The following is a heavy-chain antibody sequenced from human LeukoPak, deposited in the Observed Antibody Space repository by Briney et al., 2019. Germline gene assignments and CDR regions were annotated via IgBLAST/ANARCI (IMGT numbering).Heavy chain of an antibody. D-gene: IGHD4-23*01. J-gene: IGHJ3*02. V-gene: IGHV4-59*01. CDR2: VYYSGST. Sequence: SETLSLTCTVSGGSISYYYWSWIRQPPGKGLQWIGYVYYSGSTKYNPSLKSRVTISVDTSKNQFSLKLNSVTPADTAVYYCATLTGGDDAFDIWGQGTMVTVSS. CDR1: GGSISYYY. CDR3: ATLTGGDDAFDI.